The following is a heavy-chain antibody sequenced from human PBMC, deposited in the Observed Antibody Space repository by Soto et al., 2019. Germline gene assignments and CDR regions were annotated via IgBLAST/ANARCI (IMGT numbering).Heavy chain of an antibody. J-gene: IGHJ3*02. Sequence: EVQLVESGGGLVQPGGSLRLSCAASGFTFSDHYMDWVRQAPGKGLEWVGRTRNKANSYTTEYAASVKGRFTISRDDLKNSLYLQMNGLKTEDTALYYCVRVGMPTSYVLDIWGQGTMVTVSS. CDR2: TRNKANSYTT. CDR1: GFTFSDHY. D-gene: IGHD1-26*01. CDR3: VRVGMPTSYVLDI. V-gene: IGHV3-72*01.